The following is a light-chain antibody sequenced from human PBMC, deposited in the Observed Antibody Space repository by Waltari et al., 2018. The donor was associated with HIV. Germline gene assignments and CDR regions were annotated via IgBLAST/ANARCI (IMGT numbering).Light chain of an antibody. CDR3: CSYAGNYRV. J-gene: IGLJ3*02. CDR1: RSDVGGSNY. V-gene: IGLV2-11*01. Sequence: QSALTQPRSVSGSPGQSVTISCTGTRSDVGGSNYVSWYQQHPGKAPKVRIYDVSKRPSGVPDRFSGSKSGNTASLTISGLQAEDEADYYCCSYAGNYRVFGGGTKLTVL. CDR2: DVS.